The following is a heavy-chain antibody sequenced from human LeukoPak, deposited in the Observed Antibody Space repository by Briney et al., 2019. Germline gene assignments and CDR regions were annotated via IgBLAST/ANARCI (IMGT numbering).Heavy chain of an antibody. CDR2: IYSIGSP. D-gene: IGHD3-22*01. Sequence: SETLSLTCTVSGGSISSYYWSWIRQPPGKGLEWIGYIYSIGSPNYNSSLKSRVTMSVDTSKNRFSLKLSSVTAADTAVYYCARDRHDSSGYYYDSWGPGTLVTVSS. CDR3: ARDRHDSSGYYYDS. CDR1: GGSISSYY. V-gene: IGHV4-59*01. J-gene: IGHJ5*01.